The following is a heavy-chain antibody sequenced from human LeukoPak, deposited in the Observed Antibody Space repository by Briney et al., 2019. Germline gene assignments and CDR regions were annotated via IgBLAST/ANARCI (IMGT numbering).Heavy chain of an antibody. V-gene: IGHV3-9*01. CDR2: ISGNGIQI. Sequence: GGSLRLSCEASGFRFEYAMHWVRQVPGKGLEWVAGISGNGIQIDYADSVKGRFIISRDDAQNSLHLQMSGLRIEDTALYYCATDFEGVYLYDLKMDIWGQGTMVTVSS. CDR3: ATDFEGVYLYDLKMDI. J-gene: IGHJ3*02. D-gene: IGHD3-16*01. CDR1: GFRFEYA.